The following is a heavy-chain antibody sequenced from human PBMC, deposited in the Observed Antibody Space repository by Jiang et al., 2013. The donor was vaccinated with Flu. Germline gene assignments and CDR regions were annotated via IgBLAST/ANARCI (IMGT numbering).Heavy chain of an antibody. J-gene: IGHJ6*02. CDR2: INHSGST. CDR1: GGSFSGYY. Sequence: ETLSLTCAVYGGSFSGYYWSWIRQPPGKGLEWIGEINHSGSTNYNPSLKSRVTISVDTSKNQFSLKLSSVTAADTAVYYCARGQEGVTYYYGSGSYRYYYGMDVWGQGTTVTVSS. CDR3: ARGQEGVTYYYGSGSYRYYYGMDV. V-gene: IGHV4-34*01. D-gene: IGHD3-10*01.